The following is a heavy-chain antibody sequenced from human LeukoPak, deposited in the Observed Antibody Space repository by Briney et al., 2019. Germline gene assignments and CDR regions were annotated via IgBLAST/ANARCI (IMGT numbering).Heavy chain of an antibody. CDR2: IRSKAYGGTT. CDR1: GFTFGDYA. J-gene: IGHJ5*02. V-gene: IGHV3-49*03. D-gene: IGHD4-11*01. CDR3: TSYSNYVRWFDP. Sequence: GGSLRLSCTASGFTFGDYAMSWFRQAPGKGLEWVGFIRSKAYGGTTEYAASVKGRFTISRDDSKSIAHLQMNSLKTEDTAVYYCTSYSNYVRWFDPWGQGTLVTVSS.